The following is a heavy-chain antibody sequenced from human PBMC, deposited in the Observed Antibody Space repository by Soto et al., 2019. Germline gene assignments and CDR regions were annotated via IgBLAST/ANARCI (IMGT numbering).Heavy chain of an antibody. CDR2: ISGSGGST. V-gene: IGHV3-23*01. J-gene: IGHJ4*02. CDR3: AKEVSLGSTVDLGY. D-gene: IGHD7-27*01. Sequence: GGSLRLSCAASGFTFSIFAMSWVRQSPGEGLEWVSTISGSGGSTYYADAVKGRFTISRDNSMGTLYLQMKSLRVEDTAIYYCAKEVSLGSTVDLGYWGQGALVTVSS. CDR1: GFTFSIFA.